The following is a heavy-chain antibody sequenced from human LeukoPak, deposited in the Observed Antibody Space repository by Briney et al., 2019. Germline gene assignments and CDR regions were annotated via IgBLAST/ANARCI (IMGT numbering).Heavy chain of an antibody. CDR1: GGSISSGGYY. V-gene: IGHV4-31*03. Sequence: PSETLSLTCTVSGGSISSGGYYWSWIRQHPGKGLEWIGYIYYSGSTYYNPSLKSRFTISVDTSKNQFSLKLSSVTAADTAVYYCAREERLGELSLSPFDYWGQGTLVTVSS. CDR3: AREERLGELSLSPFDY. D-gene: IGHD3-16*02. CDR2: IYYSGST. J-gene: IGHJ4*02.